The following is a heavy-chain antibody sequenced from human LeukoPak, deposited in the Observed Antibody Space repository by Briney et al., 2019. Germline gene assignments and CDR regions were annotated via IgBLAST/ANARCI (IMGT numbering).Heavy chain of an antibody. Sequence: SETLSLTCTVSGGSISSSSYYWGWIRQPPGKGLEWIGSIYYSGSTYYNPSLKSRVTISVDTSKNQFSLKLSSVTAADTAVYYCVRHGLGGSYYPFDYWGQGTLVTVSS. CDR2: IYYSGST. CDR1: GGSISSSSYY. J-gene: IGHJ4*02. CDR3: VRHGLGGSYYPFDY. D-gene: IGHD1-26*01. V-gene: IGHV4-39*01.